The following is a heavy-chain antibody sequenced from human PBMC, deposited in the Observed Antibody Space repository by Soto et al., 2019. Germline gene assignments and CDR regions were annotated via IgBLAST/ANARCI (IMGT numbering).Heavy chain of an antibody. CDR3: AHRRDATVRVPAAISACFDP. CDR1: GFSLSTSGEG. Sequence: SGPTLVNPTQTLTLTCTFSGFSLSTSGEGVGWIRQPPGKALEWLALIFWDDDKRYNSSLRSRLTITKATSKNQVVLTLTNMDPVYTATYYCAHRRDATVRVPAAISACFDPWGQGTQVTVSS. V-gene: IGHV2-5*02. D-gene: IGHD2-2*01. CDR2: IFWDDDK. J-gene: IGHJ5*02.